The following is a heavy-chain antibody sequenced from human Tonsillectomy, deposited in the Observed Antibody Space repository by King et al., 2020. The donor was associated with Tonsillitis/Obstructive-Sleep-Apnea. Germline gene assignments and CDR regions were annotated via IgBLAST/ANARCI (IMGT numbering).Heavy chain of an antibody. CDR2: IIPILGIP. CDR1: EGTFNNYA. Sequence: VQLVESGAEVKKPGSSVKVSCKASEGTFNNYAISWVRQAPGQGLEWMGGIIPILGIPNYAQKFQGRVTITADKSTNTAYMELSSLRSDDTAVYYCAREEVVIAAAGNWFGPWGQGTLVTVSS. CDR3: AREEVVIAAAGNWFGP. D-gene: IGHD6-13*01. J-gene: IGHJ5*02. V-gene: IGHV1-69*10.